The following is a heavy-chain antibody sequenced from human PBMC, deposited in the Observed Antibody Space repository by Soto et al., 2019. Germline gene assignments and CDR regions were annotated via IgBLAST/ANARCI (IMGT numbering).Heavy chain of an antibody. D-gene: IGHD3-22*01. CDR1: GFTFSSYA. CDR2: ISSNGGST. V-gene: IGHV3-64*01. Sequence: GGSLRLSCAASGFTFSSYAMHWVRQAPGKGLEYVSAISSNGGSTYYANSVKGRFTISRDNSKNTLYLQMGSLRAEDMAVYYCARAGRTLYYDSSGYYYGAFDIWGQGTMVTVSS. CDR3: ARAGRTLYYDSSGYYYGAFDI. J-gene: IGHJ3*02.